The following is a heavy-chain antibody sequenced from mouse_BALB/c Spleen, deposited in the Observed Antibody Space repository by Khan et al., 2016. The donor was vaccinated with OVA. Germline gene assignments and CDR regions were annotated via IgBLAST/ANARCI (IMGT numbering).Heavy chain of an antibody. CDR2: INTYTGEP. J-gene: IGHJ1*01. CDR3: ARSASYWCFDV. Sequence: QIQLVQSGPELKKPGETVKISCKASGYTFTNYGMNWVKQAPGKGLKWMGWINTYTGEPTYADDFKGRFAFSLDTSANTAYLQINNLKNEDTATYFCARSASYWCFDVWGAGTTVTVAS. D-gene: IGHD6-1*01. V-gene: IGHV9-3-1*01. CDR1: GYTFTNYG.